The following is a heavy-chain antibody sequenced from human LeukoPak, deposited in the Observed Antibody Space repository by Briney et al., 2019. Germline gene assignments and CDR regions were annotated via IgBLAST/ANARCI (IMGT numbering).Heavy chain of an antibody. CDR1: GYTFTSYD. CDR3: ARGTAVAGTSDAFDI. Sequence: GASVKVSCKASGYTFTSYDINWVRQATGQGLEWMGWMTPKSDNTGHAQKLQGRVPMTRNTSISTAYMELSGLGFEDTAVYYCARGTAVAGTSDAFDIWGQGTMVTVSS. J-gene: IGHJ3*02. V-gene: IGHV1-8*01. D-gene: IGHD6-19*01. CDR2: MTPKSDNT.